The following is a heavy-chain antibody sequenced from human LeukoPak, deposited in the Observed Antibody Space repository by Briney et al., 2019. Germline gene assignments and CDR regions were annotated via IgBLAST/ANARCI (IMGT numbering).Heavy chain of an antibody. V-gene: IGHV4-30-2*01. CDR3: ARDLKGIDSGWFDP. CDR1: GGSISSGGYY. CDR2: IYHSGST. Sequence: PSETLSLTCTVSGGSISSGGYYWSWIRQPPGKGLEWIGYIYHSGSTYYNPSLKSRVTISVDRSKNQFSPKLSSVTAADTAVYYCARDLKGIDSGWFDPWGQGTLVTVSS. D-gene: IGHD1-26*01. J-gene: IGHJ5*02.